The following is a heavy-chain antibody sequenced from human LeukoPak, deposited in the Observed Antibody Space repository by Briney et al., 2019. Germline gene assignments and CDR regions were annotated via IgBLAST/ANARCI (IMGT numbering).Heavy chain of an antibody. V-gene: IGHV3-74*01. J-gene: IGHJ4*02. Sequence: GGSLRLSCAASGNYWMHWVRQAPGKGLVWVPHINSDGSWTSYADSVKGRFTISRDNSKNTLYLQMNSLRAEDTAVYYCASNYVYWGQGTLVTVSS. D-gene: IGHD4-11*01. CDR3: ASNYVY. CDR2: INSDGSWT. CDR1: GNYW.